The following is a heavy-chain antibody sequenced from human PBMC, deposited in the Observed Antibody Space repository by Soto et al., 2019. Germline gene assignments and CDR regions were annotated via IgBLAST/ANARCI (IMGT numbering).Heavy chain of an antibody. J-gene: IGHJ3*02. CDR3: TIIMTHSDSFDI. Sequence: ASVKVSCKASGYSFSGFYIHWMRQAPGQGLEWVGSINSNSGATTYAQKFQDSVAMTRDTSVSTAYMDLNRLTSDDTAIYYCTIIMTHSDSFDIWGQGTMVTVSS. CDR2: INSNSGAT. D-gene: IGHD3-16*01. CDR1: GYSFSGFY. V-gene: IGHV1-2*04.